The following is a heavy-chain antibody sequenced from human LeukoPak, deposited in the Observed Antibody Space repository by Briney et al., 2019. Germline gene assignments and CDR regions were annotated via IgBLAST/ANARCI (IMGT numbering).Heavy chain of an antibody. D-gene: IGHD4-17*01. CDR3: ARNRPHPYSHGDYDTLDY. V-gene: IGHV3-48*03. CDR2: VSSGGRTI. Sequence: GGSLRLSCAASGFTFSSYEMNWVRQAPGKGLEWVSYVSSGGRTIYYADSVKGRFTISRDNAKNSLYQQMNSLRAEDTAVYYCARNRPHPYSHGDYDTLDYWGQGTLVTVSS. CDR1: GFTFSSYE. J-gene: IGHJ4*02.